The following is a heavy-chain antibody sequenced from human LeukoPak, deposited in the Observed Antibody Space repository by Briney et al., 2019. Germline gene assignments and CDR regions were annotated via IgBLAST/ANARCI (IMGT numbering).Heavy chain of an antibody. CDR3: ASSNWLRDANFDS. D-gene: IGHD6-13*01. CDR2: ISTSGSGSS. Sequence: PSETLSLTCTVSGASISSGLYYWSWIRQPAEKGLEWIERISTSGSGSSNYNPTLKSRVTISVDTSKDQFSLKLRSVTAADTAVYFCASSNWLRDANFDSWGQGTLVTVSS. J-gene: IGHJ4*02. CDR1: GASISSGLYY. V-gene: IGHV4-61*02.